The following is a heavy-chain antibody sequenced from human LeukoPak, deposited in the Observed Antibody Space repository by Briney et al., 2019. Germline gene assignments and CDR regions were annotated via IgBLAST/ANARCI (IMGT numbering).Heavy chain of an antibody. J-gene: IGHJ4*02. V-gene: IGHV4-34*01. CDR1: GGSFRGYY. D-gene: IGHD6-13*01. CDR3: ARAVSSSSTVDY. CDR2: INHSGST. Sequence: SETLYLTCADYGGSFRGYYWSWIRQPPGKWLHSIGEINHSGSTNYNPSLKSRVTISVDTSKNQFSLKLSSVTAADTAVYYCARAVSSSSTVDYWGQGTLVTVSS.